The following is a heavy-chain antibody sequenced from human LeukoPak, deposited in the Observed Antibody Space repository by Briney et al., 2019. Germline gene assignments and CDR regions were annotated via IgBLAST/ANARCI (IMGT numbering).Heavy chain of an antibody. CDR1: GGTFSSYA. V-gene: IGHV1-69*06. J-gene: IGHJ4*02. CDR3: ASGMTTVTTRQFDY. Sequence: SVKVSCKASGGTFSSYAISWVRQAPGQGLGWMGGIIPIFGTANYAQKFQGRVTIAADKSTSTAYMELSSLRSEDTAVYYCASGMTTVTTRQFDYWGQGTLVTVSS. D-gene: IGHD4-17*01. CDR2: IIPIFGTA.